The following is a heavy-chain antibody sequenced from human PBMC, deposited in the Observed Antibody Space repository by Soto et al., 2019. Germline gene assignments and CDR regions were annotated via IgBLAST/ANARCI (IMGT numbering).Heavy chain of an antibody. D-gene: IGHD5-12*01. CDR2: ISWNSGSI. J-gene: IGHJ4*02. V-gene: IGHV3-9*01. CDR1: GFTFDDYA. Sequence: EVQLVESGGGLVQPGRSLRLSCAASGFTFDDYAMHWVRQAPGKGLEWVSGISWNSGSIGYADSVKGRFTISRDNAKNSLYLQMNSLRAEDTALYYCAKDKGRDGYNYGMPSGYFAYWGQGTLVTVSS. CDR3: AKDKGRDGYNYGMPSGYFAY.